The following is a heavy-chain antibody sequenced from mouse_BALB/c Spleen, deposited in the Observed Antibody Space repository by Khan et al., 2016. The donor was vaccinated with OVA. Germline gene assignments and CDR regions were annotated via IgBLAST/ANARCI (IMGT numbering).Heavy chain of an antibody. J-gene: IGHJ3*01. V-gene: IGHV5-6*01. CDR1: GFTFSTYG. CDR2: VSTGGSYT. D-gene: IGHD1-1*01. Sequence: EVELVESGGDLVKPGGSLKLSCAASGFTFSTYGMFWVRQSPDKRLEWVATVSTGGSYTYYPDSVKGRSTITRDNAKNTLYLQMSSLKSEDTAMFYCTRRAYYCDSEEFAYWGQGTMGTVSA. CDR3: TRRAYYCDSEEFAY.